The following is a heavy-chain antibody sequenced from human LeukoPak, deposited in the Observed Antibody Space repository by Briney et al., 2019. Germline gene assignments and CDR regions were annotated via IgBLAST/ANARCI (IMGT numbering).Heavy chain of an antibody. Sequence: PGGSLRLSCAASGFTFSSYSMNWVRQAPGKRLEWVSSISSSSYIYYADSVKGRFTISRDNAKNSLSLQMNSLRAEDTAVYYCARRDHGDYGEEYWGQGTLVTVSS. CDR1: GFTFSSYS. J-gene: IGHJ4*02. D-gene: IGHD4-17*01. CDR2: ISSSSYI. V-gene: IGHV3-21*06. CDR3: ARRDHGDYGEEY.